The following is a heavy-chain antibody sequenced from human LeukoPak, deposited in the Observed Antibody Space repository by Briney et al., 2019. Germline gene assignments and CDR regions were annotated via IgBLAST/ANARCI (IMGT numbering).Heavy chain of an antibody. CDR3: ARKYYDILTGYYIAFDY. V-gene: IGHV1-18*01. CDR2: ISAYNDNT. J-gene: IGHJ4*02. CDR1: GYTFTSYG. Sequence: SVGVSCKASGYTFTSYGISWVRQAPGQGLEWTGWISAYNDNTDNAQKLQGRVTITTDTSTSTAYMELRSLRSDDTAVYYCARKYYDILTGYYIAFDYWGQGTLVTVSS. D-gene: IGHD3-9*01.